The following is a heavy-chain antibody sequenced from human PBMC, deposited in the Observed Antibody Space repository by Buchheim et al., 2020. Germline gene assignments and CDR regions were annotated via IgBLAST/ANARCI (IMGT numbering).Heavy chain of an antibody. CDR2: IYYSGTT. J-gene: IGHJ4*02. V-gene: IGHV4-30-4*01. CDR3: ARKYCSGGSCYGIGDD. D-gene: IGHD2-15*01. CDR1: GGSINNGDYY. Sequence: QVQLQESGPGLVTPSQTLSLTCTVSGGSINNGDYYWSWIRQSPVKGLEWIGYIYYSGTTYYNPSLKSRVPLSVDASKKQFSLMVNSVTAADTAIYYCARKYCSGGSCYGIGDDWGQGTL.